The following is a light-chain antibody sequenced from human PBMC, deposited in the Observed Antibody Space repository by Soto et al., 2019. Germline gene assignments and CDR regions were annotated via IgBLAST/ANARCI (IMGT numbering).Light chain of an antibody. CDR1: QSVSSNY. J-gene: IGKJ4*01. CDR2: GAS. V-gene: IGKV3-20*01. CDR3: QQYGSSPLT. Sequence: EIVLTQPPGTLSLSLGERATLSCRASQSVSSNYLAWYQKKPGQAPRLLIYGASSRATGIPDRFSGSGSGTDFTLTISRLEPEDFAVYYCQQYGSSPLTFGGGTKVEIK.